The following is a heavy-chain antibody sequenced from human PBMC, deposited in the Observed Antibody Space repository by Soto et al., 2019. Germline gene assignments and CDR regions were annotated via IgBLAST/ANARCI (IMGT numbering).Heavy chain of an antibody. V-gene: IGHV3-53*02. J-gene: IGHJ4*02. CDR1: GFTVSNNY. Sequence: EVQLVETGGGLIQPGGSLRLSCAASGFTVSNNYMSWVRQAPGKGLEWVSLIYSGGSTFYADSVKGRFTISRDNSKNTLFLQMNSLRAEDTAVYFCATYTSLAYWGQGTLVTVSS. CDR3: ATYTSLAY. D-gene: IGHD2-2*01. CDR2: IYSGGST.